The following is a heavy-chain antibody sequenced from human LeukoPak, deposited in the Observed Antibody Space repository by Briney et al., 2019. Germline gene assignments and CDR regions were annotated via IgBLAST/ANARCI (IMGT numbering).Heavy chain of an antibody. Sequence: ASVNVSFQAGGFTFPNSAIQWLRQARARRLAWIGWIVFGTGNKNYARKFKERVTMSSDTSNITVYMEMTRLRSDDTAVYYCARGLRGSPAFGYRGNGTIVT. J-gene: IGHJ4*01. CDR1: GFTFPNSA. CDR2: IVFGTGNK. V-gene: IGHV1-58*02. CDR3: ARGLRGSPAFGY. D-gene: IGHD2-2*01.